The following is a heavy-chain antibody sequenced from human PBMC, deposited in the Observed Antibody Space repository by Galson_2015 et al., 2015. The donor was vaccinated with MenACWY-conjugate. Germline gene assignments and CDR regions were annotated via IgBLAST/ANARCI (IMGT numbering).Heavy chain of an antibody. CDR2: ISPGDSNT. CDR3: ARHPPGGRGMDV. CDR1: GYTFTTYW. J-gene: IGHJ6*02. V-gene: IGHV5-51*01. Sequence: KVSCKASGYTFTTYWIGWVRQLPGKGLEWMGLISPGDSNTRYSPAFQGQVTISADKSISTAYLQWNSLQASDTAMYYCARHPPGGRGMDVWGQGTTVTVSS. D-gene: IGHD1-26*01.